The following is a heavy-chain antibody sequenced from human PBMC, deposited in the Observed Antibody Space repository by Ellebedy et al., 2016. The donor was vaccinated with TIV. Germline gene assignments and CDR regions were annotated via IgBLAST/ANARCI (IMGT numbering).Heavy chain of an antibody. J-gene: IGHJ6*02. V-gene: IGHV4-4*07. CDR1: GGSISSYH. Sequence: SETLSLXXTVSGGSISSYHWSWIRQTAGKGLEWIGRVYSSGSTNYNPSLGSRITISVETPKNHFSLNVTSMTAADTAVYYCARRKNWGHGYDYGMDVWGQGTTVTVSS. D-gene: IGHD7-27*01. CDR2: VYSSGST. CDR3: ARRKNWGHGYDYGMDV.